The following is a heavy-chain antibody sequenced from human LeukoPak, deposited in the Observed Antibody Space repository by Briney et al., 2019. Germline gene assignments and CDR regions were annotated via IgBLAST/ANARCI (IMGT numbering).Heavy chain of an antibody. D-gene: IGHD6-19*01. CDR3: ARVFAVAGTRRVYFQH. J-gene: IGHJ1*01. CDR1: GYSFTSYY. CDR2: INPNGGST. V-gene: IGHV1-46*01. Sequence: ASVKVSCKASGYSFTSYYMHWVRQAPGQGLEWMGIINPNGGSTSYAQKFRGRVTMTRNTSISTAYMELSRLRSDDTAVYYCARVFAVAGTRRVYFQHWGQGTLVTVSS.